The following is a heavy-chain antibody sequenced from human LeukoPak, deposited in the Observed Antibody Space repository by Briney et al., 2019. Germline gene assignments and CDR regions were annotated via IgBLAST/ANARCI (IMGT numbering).Heavy chain of an antibody. D-gene: IGHD5-18*01. CDR2: IHNSGST. J-gene: IGHJ4*02. V-gene: IGHV4-4*08. CDR1: DGSISTYY. CDR3: ARDAWIQLWGSLDY. Sequence: PSETLSLTCTVSDGSISTYYWSWIRQSPGKGLEWIGYIHNSGSTNYNPSLKSRVTISVDTSKNQFSLKLSSVTAADTAVYYCARDAWIQLWGSLDYWGQGTLVTVSS.